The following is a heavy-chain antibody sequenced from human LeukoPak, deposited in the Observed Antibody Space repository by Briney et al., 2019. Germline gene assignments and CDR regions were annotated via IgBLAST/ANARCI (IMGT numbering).Heavy chain of an antibody. CDR3: ARGDVDYDSSGYYYVY. CDR1: GYTFTSYY. J-gene: IGHJ4*02. D-gene: IGHD3-22*01. Sequence: GASVKVSCKASGYTFTSYYMHWARQAPGQGLEWMGIINPSGGSTSYAQKFQGRVTMTRDTSTSTVYMELSSLRSEDTAVYYCARGDVDYDSSGYYYVYWGQGTLVTVSS. CDR2: INPSGGST. V-gene: IGHV1-46*01.